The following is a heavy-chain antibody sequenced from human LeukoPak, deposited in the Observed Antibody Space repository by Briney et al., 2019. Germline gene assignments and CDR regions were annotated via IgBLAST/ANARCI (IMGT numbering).Heavy chain of an antibody. CDR1: GGSISSGGYY. D-gene: IGHD4-23*01. CDR3: ARDRTVGVWFDP. J-gene: IGHJ5*02. CDR2: IYYSGST. V-gene: IGHV4-31*03. Sequence: SQTLSLTCTVSGGSISSGGYYWSWIRQHPGKGLEWIGYIYYSGSTYYNPSVKSRVTISVDTSKNQFSLKLSSVTAADTAVYYCARDRTVGVWFDPWGRGTLVNVSS.